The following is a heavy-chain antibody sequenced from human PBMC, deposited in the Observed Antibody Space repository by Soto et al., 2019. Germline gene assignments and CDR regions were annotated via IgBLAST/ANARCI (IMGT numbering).Heavy chain of an antibody. CDR3: ARDSIAASGTDY. CDR1: GGTFSSYT. J-gene: IGHJ4*02. Sequence: QVQLVQSGAEVKKPGSSVKVSCKASGGTFSSYTLAWVRQAPGQGLEWMGEIIPIFGTTNYVQKFQGRVTITADVSTNTAYMELSSLRSEDMAMYYCARDSIAASGTDYWGQGTLVTVSS. D-gene: IGHD6-13*01. V-gene: IGHV1-69*01. CDR2: IIPIFGTT.